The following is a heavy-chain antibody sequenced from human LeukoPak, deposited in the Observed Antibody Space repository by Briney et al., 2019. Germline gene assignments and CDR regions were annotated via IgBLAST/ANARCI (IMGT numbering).Heavy chain of an antibody. Sequence: GGSLRLSCAASRFTLSWYWMHWPRQAPGKGLVWVSRNNTDGTSTRYADFVKGRFTISRDNSKNTLYLQMNSLRAEDTAVYYCVREPLGDYGGNTDAFDIWGQGTMGTVSS. CDR1: RFTLSWYW. CDR3: VREPLGDYGGNTDAFDI. D-gene: IGHD4-23*01. J-gene: IGHJ3*02. V-gene: IGHV3-74*01. CDR2: NNTDGTST.